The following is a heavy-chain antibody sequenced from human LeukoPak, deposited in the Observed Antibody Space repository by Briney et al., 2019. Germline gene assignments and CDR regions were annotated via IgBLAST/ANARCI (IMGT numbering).Heavy chain of an antibody. D-gene: IGHD3-3*01. V-gene: IGHV1-58*02. Sequence: SVKVSCKASGFTFTSSAMQWVRQARGQRLEWIGWIVVGSGNTNYAQKFQERVTITRDMSTSTAYMELSSLRSEDTAVYHCAAVNYDFWSGYPGYWGQGTLVTVSS. CDR1: GFTFTSSA. CDR3: AAVNYDFWSGYPGY. CDR2: IVVGSGNT. J-gene: IGHJ4*02.